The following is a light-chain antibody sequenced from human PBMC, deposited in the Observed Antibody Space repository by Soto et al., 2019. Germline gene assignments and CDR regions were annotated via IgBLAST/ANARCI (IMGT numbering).Light chain of an antibody. CDR3: QQYKEWPPWT. Sequence: EIVMTQSPATLSVSPGERATLSCRASQSVINNLAWYQQKPGQAPRLLIYAASARATGIPARFSGSGSGTAFTLTISSLQSEDFGIYYGQQYKEWPPWTFGQGTKVEIK. V-gene: IGKV3-15*01. CDR2: AAS. CDR1: QSVINN. J-gene: IGKJ1*01.